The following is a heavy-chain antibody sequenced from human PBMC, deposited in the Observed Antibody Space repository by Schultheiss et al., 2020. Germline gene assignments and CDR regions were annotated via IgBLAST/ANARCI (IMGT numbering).Heavy chain of an antibody. V-gene: IGHV4-31*03. Sequence: SETLSLTCTVSGGSISSGGYYWSWIRQHPGKGLEWIGYIYYSGSTYYNPSLKSRVTISVDTSKNQFSLKLSSVTAADTAVYYCASTPTVVPAAIGPWFDPWGQGTLVTVSS. J-gene: IGHJ5*02. CDR3: ASTPTVVPAAIGPWFDP. CDR2: IYYSGST. CDR1: GGSISSGGYY. D-gene: IGHD2-2*02.